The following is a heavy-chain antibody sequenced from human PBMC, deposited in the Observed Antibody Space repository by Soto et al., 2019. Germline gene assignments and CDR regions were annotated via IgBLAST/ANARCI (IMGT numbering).Heavy chain of an antibody. CDR1: GGSISSSSYY. V-gene: IGHV4-39*07. D-gene: IGHD2-21*02. CDR3: ARESLAYCGGDCYSSPFDY. Sequence: SETLSLTCTVSGGSISSSSYYWGWIRQPPGKGLEWIGSIYYSGSTYYNPSLKSRVSISVDTSKRQFSLKLSSVTAADTAVYYCARESLAYCGGDCYSSPFDYWGQGVLVPAPQ. J-gene: IGHJ4*02. CDR2: IYYSGST.